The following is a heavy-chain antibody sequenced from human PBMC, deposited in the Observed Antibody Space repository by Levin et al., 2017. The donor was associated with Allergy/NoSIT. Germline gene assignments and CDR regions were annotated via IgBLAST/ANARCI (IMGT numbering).Heavy chain of an antibody. Sequence: SVKVSCKASGGTFSSYAISWVRQAPGQGLEWMGGIIPIFGTANYAQKFQGRVTITADESTSTAYMELSSLRSEDTAVYYCARDRATGSGYYYDAFDSWGQGTMVTVSS. J-gene: IGHJ3*02. CDR3: ARDRATGSGYYYDAFDS. CDR1: GGTFSSYA. D-gene: IGHD3-22*01. CDR2: IIPIFGTA. V-gene: IGHV1-69*13.